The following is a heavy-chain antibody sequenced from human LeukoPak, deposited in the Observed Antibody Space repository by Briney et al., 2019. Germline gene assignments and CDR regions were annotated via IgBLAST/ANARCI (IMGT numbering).Heavy chain of an antibody. CDR1: GYTFTGYY. D-gene: IGHD1-26*01. V-gene: IGHV1-46*01. CDR3: ARDNSVGETAWWFDP. Sequence: ASVKVSCKASGYTFTGYYMHWVRQAPGQGLEWMGFINPSGSSAAYAQKFQGRLTMTRDMFTSTDYMELTNLTSDDTAVYYCARDNSVGETAWWFDPWGQGTLVTVSS. J-gene: IGHJ5*02. CDR2: INPSGSSA.